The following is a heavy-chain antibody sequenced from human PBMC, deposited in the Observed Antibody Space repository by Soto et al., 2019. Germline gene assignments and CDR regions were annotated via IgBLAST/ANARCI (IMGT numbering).Heavy chain of an antibody. V-gene: IGHV3-48*03. CDR1: GFTFSSYE. CDR2: ISSSGSTI. J-gene: IGHJ6*02. Sequence: GGSLRLSCAASGFTFSSYEMNWVRQAPGKGLEWVSYISSSGSTIYYADSVKGRFTISRDNAKNSLYLQMNSLRAEDTAVYYCARDKLVQRYFDWLSSRGGYYYYGMDVWGQGTTVTVSS. D-gene: IGHD3-9*01. CDR3: ARDKLVQRYFDWLSSRGGYYYYGMDV.